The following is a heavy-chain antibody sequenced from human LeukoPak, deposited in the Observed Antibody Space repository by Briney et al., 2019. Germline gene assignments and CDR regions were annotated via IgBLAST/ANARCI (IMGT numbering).Heavy chain of an antibody. V-gene: IGHV3-30*04. CDR1: GFTFSSYA. CDR3: AKDGTGYPTTL. D-gene: IGHD3-9*01. Sequence: PGGSLRLSCAASGFTFSSYAMHWVRQAPGKGLEWVAVISYDGSNKYYADSVKGRFTISRDNSKNTLYLQMNSLRAEDTAVYYCAKDGTGYPTTLWGQGTLVTVSS. J-gene: IGHJ4*02. CDR2: ISYDGSNK.